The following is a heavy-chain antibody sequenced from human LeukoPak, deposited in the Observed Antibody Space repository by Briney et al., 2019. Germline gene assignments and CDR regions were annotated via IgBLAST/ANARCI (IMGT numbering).Heavy chain of an antibody. D-gene: IGHD3-3*01. CDR3: ARMDYDFWSGYYIDAY. J-gene: IGHJ4*02. V-gene: IGHV3-7*01. Sequence: GGSLRPSCAASGFTFSSYWMSWVRQAPGKGLEWVANIKQDGSEKYYVDSVKGRFTISRDNAKNSLYLQMNSLRAEDTAVYYCARMDYDFWSGYYIDAYWGQGTLVTVSS. CDR2: IKQDGSEK. CDR1: GFTFSSYW.